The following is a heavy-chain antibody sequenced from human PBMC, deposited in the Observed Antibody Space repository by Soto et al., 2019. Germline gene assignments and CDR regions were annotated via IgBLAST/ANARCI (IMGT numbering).Heavy chain of an antibody. CDR3: AKGLEGELYDFWSGYRQPRYGMDV. D-gene: IGHD3-3*01. Sequence: EVQLLESGGGLVQPGGSLRLSCAASGFTFSSYAMSWVRQARGKGLEWVSAISGSGGSTYYADSVKGRFTISRDNSKNTLYLQMNSLRAEDTAVYYCAKGLEGELYDFWSGYRQPRYGMDVWGQGTTVTVSS. CDR2: ISGSGGST. J-gene: IGHJ6*02. V-gene: IGHV3-23*01. CDR1: GFTFSSYA.